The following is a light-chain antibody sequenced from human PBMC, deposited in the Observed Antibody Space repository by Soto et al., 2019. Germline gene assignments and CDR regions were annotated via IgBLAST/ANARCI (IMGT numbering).Light chain of an antibody. V-gene: IGKV1-39*01. CDR2: ATS. Sequence: DIQMTQSPSSLSASLGDRVTLTCRASENIDNYLNWYQQKQGEAPKLLIYATSTLQSGVPSRFSGSGSGTEFTLTISSLQAEDFATYFCQESYTTYAVTFXGGTKV. J-gene: IGKJ4*01. CDR1: ENIDNY. CDR3: QESYTTYAVT.